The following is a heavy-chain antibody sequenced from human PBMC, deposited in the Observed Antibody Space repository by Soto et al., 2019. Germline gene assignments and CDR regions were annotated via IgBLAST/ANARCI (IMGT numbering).Heavy chain of an antibody. V-gene: IGHV4-34*01. CDR3: ARRAETNGWNGFGADKYYFDF. D-gene: IGHD1-1*01. Sequence: PSETLSLTCAVYGGSFSNYYWTWIRQPPGKGLEWIGEINHSGSTNYNPSLKSRVTISVDTSKNQFSVKLSSVTAADTAVYYCARRAETNGWNGFGADKYYFDFWGQGTLVTVSS. J-gene: IGHJ4*02. CDR2: INHSGST. CDR1: GGSFSNYY.